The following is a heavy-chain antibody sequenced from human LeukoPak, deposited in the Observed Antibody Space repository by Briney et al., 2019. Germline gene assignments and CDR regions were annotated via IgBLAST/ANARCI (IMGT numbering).Heavy chain of an antibody. J-gene: IGHJ6*03. D-gene: IGHD3-9*01. CDR2: ISSSSSYI. CDR1: GFTFSSYS. CDR3: ARDSLSYYDILTGYNYVDV. V-gene: IGHV3-21*01. Sequence: GGSLRLSCAASGFTFSSYSMNWVRQAPGKGLEWVSSISSSSSYIYYADSVKGRFTISRDNAKNSLYLQMNSLRAEDTAVYYCARDSLSYYDILTGYNYVDVWGKGTTVTISS.